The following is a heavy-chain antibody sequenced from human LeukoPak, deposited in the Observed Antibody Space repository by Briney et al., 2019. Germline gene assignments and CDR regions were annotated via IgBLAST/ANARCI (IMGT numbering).Heavy chain of an antibody. Sequence: GGSLRLSCAASGFTFSSYEMNWVRQAPGKGLEWVSYISSSGSTIYYADSVKGRFTISRDNAKNTLYLQMNSLRAEDTAVYYCARDPLQGYCSGGSCYRDYNWFDPWGQGTLVTVSS. V-gene: IGHV3-48*03. CDR1: GFTFSSYE. D-gene: IGHD2-15*01. J-gene: IGHJ5*02. CDR3: ARDPLQGYCSGGSCYRDYNWFDP. CDR2: ISSSGSTI.